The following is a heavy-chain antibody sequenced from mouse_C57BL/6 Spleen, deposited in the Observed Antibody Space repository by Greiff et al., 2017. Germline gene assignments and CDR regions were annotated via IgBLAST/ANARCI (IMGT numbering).Heavy chain of an antibody. D-gene: IGHD1-1*01. J-gene: IGHJ2*01. V-gene: IGHV1-7*01. Sequence: VQLQQPGAELVKPGASVKLSCKASGYTFTSYWMHWVKQRPGQGLEWIGYINPSSGYTKYNQKFKDKATLTADKSSSTAYMQLSSLTYEDSAVYYCARTFITTVVPFDYWGQGTTLTVSS. CDR3: ARTFITTVVPFDY. CDR1: GYTFTSYW. CDR2: INPSSGYT.